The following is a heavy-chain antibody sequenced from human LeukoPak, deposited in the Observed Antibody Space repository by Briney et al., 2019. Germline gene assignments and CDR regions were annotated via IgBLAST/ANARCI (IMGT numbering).Heavy chain of an antibody. CDR2: IYHSGST. CDR1: GGSISSGGYY. V-gene: IGHV4-30-2*01. D-gene: IGHD3-16*01. Sequence: SQTLSLTCTVSGGSISSGGYYWSWIRQPPGTGLEWIGYIYHSGSTYYNPSLKSRVTISVDRSKNQFSLKLSSVTAADTAVYYCARAPRGACDYWGQGTLVTVSS. J-gene: IGHJ4*02. CDR3: ARAPRGACDY.